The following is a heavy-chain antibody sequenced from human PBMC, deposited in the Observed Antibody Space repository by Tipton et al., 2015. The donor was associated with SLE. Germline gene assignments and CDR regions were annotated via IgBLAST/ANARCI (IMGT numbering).Heavy chain of an antibody. CDR3: AIFSEKLGFGP. J-gene: IGHJ5*02. Sequence: TLSLTCTVSGDSIISGAYYWSWVRQHPGRGLEWLAYIFYSGSTYYNPSLKSRLNISVDRSNNQFSLKLTSVTAADTAVYYCAIFSEKLGFGPWGQGTLVTVSS. CDR2: IFYSGST. D-gene: IGHD1-26*01. CDR1: GDSIISGAYY. V-gene: IGHV4-31*03.